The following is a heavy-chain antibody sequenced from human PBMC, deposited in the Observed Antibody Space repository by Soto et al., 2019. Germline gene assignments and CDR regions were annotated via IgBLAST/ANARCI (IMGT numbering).Heavy chain of an antibody. Sequence: PSGTLSLTCVVSGESISSSSYCWGWSRQPAGTGLEWIVSIYYSGRTYYNPSFKSRVTISIDTSKNQFSLKLSSVTATDTAVYYCARQRTTVVTQAYFDHWGQGALVTVSS. J-gene: IGHJ4*02. CDR1: GESISSSSYC. CDR3: ARQRTTVVTQAYFDH. D-gene: IGHD2-21*02. V-gene: IGHV4-39*01. CDR2: IYYSGRT.